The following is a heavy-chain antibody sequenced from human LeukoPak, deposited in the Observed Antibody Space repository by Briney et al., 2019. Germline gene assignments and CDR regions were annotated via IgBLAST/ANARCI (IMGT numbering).Heavy chain of an antibody. V-gene: IGHV4-4*07. CDR1: GGSISSYY. Sequence: SETLSLTCTVSGGSISSYYWTWIRQPAGKGLEWIGRFYSTGSTNYDPSLKSRVTMSVDTSKNQFSLKLSSVTAADTAVYYCARDQYSGSLDYWGQGTLVTVSS. D-gene: IGHD1-26*01. CDR3: ARDQYSGSLDY. CDR2: FYSTGST. J-gene: IGHJ4*02.